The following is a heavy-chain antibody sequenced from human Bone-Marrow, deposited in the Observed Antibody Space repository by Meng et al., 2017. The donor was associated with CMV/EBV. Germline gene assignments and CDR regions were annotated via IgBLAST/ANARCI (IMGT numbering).Heavy chain of an antibody. CDR1: GFTFSSYG. V-gene: IGHV3-30*02. CDR2: IRYDGSNK. J-gene: IGHJ4*02. D-gene: IGHD4-17*01. Sequence: GGSLRLSCAASGFTFSSYGMHWVRQAPGKGLEWVAFIRYDGSNKYYADSVKGRFTISRDNSRNTLYLQMNSLRAEDTAVYYCARGGRTTVDYWGQGTLVTVSS. CDR3: ARGGRTTVDY.